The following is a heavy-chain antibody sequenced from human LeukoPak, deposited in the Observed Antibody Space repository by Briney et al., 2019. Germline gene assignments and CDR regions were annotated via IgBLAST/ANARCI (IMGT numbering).Heavy chain of an antibody. J-gene: IGHJ4*02. Sequence: PGRSLRLSCAASGFTFDDFAMHWVRQSPGKGLEWVSGISWHSDTTAYADSVKGRFTISRDNANKSLYLLMNSLRSEDTAFYYCAKAPHYYTSATYWDYFENWGQGSLVTVSS. D-gene: IGHD3-10*01. CDR2: ISWHSDTT. CDR1: GFTFDDFA. CDR3: AKAPHYYTSATYWDYFEN. V-gene: IGHV3-9*01.